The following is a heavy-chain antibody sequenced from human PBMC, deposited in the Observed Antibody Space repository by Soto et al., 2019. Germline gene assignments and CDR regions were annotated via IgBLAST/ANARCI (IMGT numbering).Heavy chain of an antibody. CDR3: ACTRGYCISTSCSSGVDP. CDR1: GFTFSSYG. J-gene: IGHJ5*02. Sequence: PGGSLRLSCAASGFTFSSYGMHWVRQAPGKGLEWVAVISYDGSNKYYADSVKGRFTISRDNSKNTLYLQMNSLRAEDTAVYYCACTRGYCISTSCSSGVDPWGQGTLVTVSS. D-gene: IGHD2-2*01. V-gene: IGHV3-30*03. CDR2: ISYDGSNK.